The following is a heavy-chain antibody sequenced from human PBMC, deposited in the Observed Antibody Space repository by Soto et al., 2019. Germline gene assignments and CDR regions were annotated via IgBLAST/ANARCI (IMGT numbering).Heavy chain of an antibody. CDR1: GGSISSGDYY. D-gene: IGHD3-9*01. J-gene: IGHJ4*02. CDR2: IYYSGST. Sequence: QVQLQESGPGLVKPSQTLSLTCTVSGGSISSGDYYWSWIRQPPGKGLEWIGYIYYSGSTYYNPSLKSRVTIXVXPXXNQFSLKLSSVTAADTAVYYCARAFDILTRYYFDYWGQGTLVTVSS. CDR3: ARAFDILTRYYFDY. V-gene: IGHV4-30-4*01.